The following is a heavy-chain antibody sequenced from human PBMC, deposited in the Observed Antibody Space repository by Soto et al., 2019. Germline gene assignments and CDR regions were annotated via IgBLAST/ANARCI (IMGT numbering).Heavy chain of an antibody. CDR1: GYTFTSYD. CDR2: MNPNSGNT. V-gene: IGHV1-8*01. Sequence: GASVKVSCKASGYTFTSYDINWVRQATGQGLEWMGWMNPNSGNTGYAQKFQGRVTMTRNTSISTAYMELSSLRSEDTAVYYCARDPFLRSGYYSYYYGMDVWGQGTTVTVS. J-gene: IGHJ6*02. CDR3: ARDPFLRSGYYSYYYGMDV. D-gene: IGHD3-3*01.